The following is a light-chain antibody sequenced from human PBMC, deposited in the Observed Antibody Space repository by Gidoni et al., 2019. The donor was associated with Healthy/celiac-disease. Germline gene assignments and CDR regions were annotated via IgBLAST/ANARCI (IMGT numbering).Light chain of an antibody. CDR3: CSYAGSSTFV. V-gene: IGLV2-23*01. J-gene: IGLJ1*01. Sequence: QSAPTQPAPVSGSPGQSLTISCTGTSSNVGSYNLISWYHQHPGKAPKLMIYESSKRPSGVSKRFSGSKSSNTASLTISGLQAEDEADYYCCSYAGSSTFVFGTGTKVTVL. CDR1: SSNVGSYNL. CDR2: ESS.